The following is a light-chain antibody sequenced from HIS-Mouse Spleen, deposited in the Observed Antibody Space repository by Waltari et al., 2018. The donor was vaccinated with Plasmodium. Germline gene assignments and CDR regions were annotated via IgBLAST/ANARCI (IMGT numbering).Light chain of an antibody. Sequence: YELTQTPSVSVSPGHTARLTCSGVALPKNYAYRYQQKSGQAPVLVIYEDSKRPSGIPERFSGSSSGTMATLTISGAQVEDEADYYCYSTDSSGNHRVFGGGTKLTVL. CDR2: EDS. CDR1: ALPKNY. J-gene: IGLJ3*02. CDR3: YSTDSSGNHRV. V-gene: IGLV3-10*01.